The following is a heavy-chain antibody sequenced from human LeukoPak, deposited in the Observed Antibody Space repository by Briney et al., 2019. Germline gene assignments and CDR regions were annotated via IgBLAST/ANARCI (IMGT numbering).Heavy chain of an antibody. J-gene: IGHJ5*02. CDR3: AKAYVLNWFDP. CDR1: GFTFSSYG. Sequence: PGRSLRLSCAASGFTFSSYGMHWVRQAPGKGLEWVSAISGSGGSTYYADSVKGRFTISRDNSKNTLYLQMNSLRAEDTAVYYCAKAYVLNWFDPWGQGTLVTVSS. V-gene: IGHV3-23*01. CDR2: ISGSGGST. D-gene: IGHD3-16*01.